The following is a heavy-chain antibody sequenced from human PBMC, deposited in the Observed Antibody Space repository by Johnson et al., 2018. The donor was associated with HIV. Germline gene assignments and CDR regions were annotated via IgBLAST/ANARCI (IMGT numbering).Heavy chain of an antibody. CDR3: ARELGGSSLPFGAFDI. J-gene: IGHJ3*02. Sequence: VQLVESGGGLVHPGGSLRLSCATSGFTFSSYWMSWVRQAPGKGLEWVANIKQDGSQKYYVDSVKGRFTISRDNAKNSVYLQMNSLRAEDTAVYYCARELGGSSLPFGAFDIWGQGTMVTVSS. CDR1: GFTFSSYW. D-gene: IGHD6-13*01. CDR2: IKQDGSQK. V-gene: IGHV3-7*05.